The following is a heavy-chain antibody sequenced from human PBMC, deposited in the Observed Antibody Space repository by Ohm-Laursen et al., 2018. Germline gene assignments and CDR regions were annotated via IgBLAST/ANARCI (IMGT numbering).Heavy chain of an antibody. J-gene: IGHJ6*02. CDR1: GITFSSHW. Sequence: SLRLSCAASGITFSSHWMSWVRQGPGKGLEWVANIKEDGSDKYYVDSVKGRFTISRDNAKNSLYLQMNSLRAEDTAVYYCARDLRYCSNGVCHYYSYGMDVWGQGTTVTVSS. D-gene: IGHD2-8*01. V-gene: IGHV3-7*01. CDR2: IKEDGSDK. CDR3: ARDLRYCSNGVCHYYSYGMDV.